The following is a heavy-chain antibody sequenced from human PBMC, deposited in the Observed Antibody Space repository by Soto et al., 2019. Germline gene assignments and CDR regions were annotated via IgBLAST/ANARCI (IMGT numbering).Heavy chain of an antibody. CDR2: IWYDGSNK. J-gene: IGHJ6*02. CDR3: ARGRVDYSKYYYYYGMDV. Sequence: PGGSLRLSCAASGFTFSSYGMHWVRQAPGKGLEWVAVIWYDGSNKYYADSVKGRFTISRDNSKNTLYLQMNSLRAEDTAVYYCARGRVDYSKYYYYYGMDVWGQGTTVTVSS. D-gene: IGHD4-4*01. V-gene: IGHV3-33*01. CDR1: GFTFSSYG.